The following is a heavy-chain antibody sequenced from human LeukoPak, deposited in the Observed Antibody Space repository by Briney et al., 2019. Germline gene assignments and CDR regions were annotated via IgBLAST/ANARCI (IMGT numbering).Heavy chain of an antibody. D-gene: IGHD4-17*01. V-gene: IGHV3-21*04. J-gene: IGHJ4*02. CDR2: ISSSSSYI. CDR1: GFTFSSYS. CDR3: AKGDRMTTVTYFDY. Sequence: PGGSLRLSCAASGFTFSSYSMNWVRQAPGKGLEWVSSISSSSSYIYYADSVKGRFTISRDNAKNSLYLQMNSLRAEDTALYYCAKGDRMTTVTYFDYWGQGTLVTVSS.